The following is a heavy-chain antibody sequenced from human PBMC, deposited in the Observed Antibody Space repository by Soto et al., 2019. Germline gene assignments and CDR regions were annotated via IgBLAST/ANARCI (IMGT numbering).Heavy chain of an antibody. CDR1: GGSISSYY. CDR2: IYYSGST. J-gene: IGHJ4*02. V-gene: IGHV4-59*01. CDR3: ARVISDYDSSGYYYGRRSFDY. D-gene: IGHD3-22*01. Sequence: PSETLFLTCTVSGGSISSYYWSWIRQPPGKGLEWIGYIYYSGSTNYNPSLKSRVTISVDTSKNQFSLKLSSVTAADTAVYYCARVISDYDSSGYYYGRRSFDYWGQGTLVT.